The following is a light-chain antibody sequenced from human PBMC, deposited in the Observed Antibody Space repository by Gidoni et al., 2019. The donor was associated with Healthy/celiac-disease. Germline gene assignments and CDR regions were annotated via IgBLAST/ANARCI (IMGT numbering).Light chain of an antibody. Sequence: DIQMTQSPSTLSASVGDRVTITCRASHIISSWLAWYQQKPGKAPKLLIYDASSLESGVPSRFSGSGSGTDFTLTISSLQPDDFATYYCQQYNSYSPTFGQGTKVEIK. CDR2: DAS. CDR3: QQYNSYSPT. CDR1: HIISSW. V-gene: IGKV1-5*01. J-gene: IGKJ1*01.